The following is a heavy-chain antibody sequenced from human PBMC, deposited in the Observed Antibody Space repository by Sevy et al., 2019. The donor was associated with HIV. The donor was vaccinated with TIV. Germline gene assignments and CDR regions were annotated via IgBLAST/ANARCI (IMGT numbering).Heavy chain of an antibody. CDR3: ARAYSSSWYSPAEYFQH. J-gene: IGHJ1*01. V-gene: IGHV3-7*03. CDR1: GFTFSSYW. Sequence: GGSLRLSCAASGFTFSSYWMSWVRQAPGKGLEWVANIKQDGSEKYYVDSVKGRFTIPRDNAKNSLYLQMNGLRAEDTAVYYCARAYSSSWYSPAEYFQHWGQGTLVTVSS. D-gene: IGHD6-13*01. CDR2: IKQDGSEK.